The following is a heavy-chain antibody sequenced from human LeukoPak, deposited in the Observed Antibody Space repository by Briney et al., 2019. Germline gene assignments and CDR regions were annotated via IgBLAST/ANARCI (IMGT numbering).Heavy chain of an antibody. CDR3: MRGYGYHHY. CDR2: IKQDGSEK. D-gene: IGHD5-18*01. CDR1: GFTFSSYW. Sequence: PGGSLRLSCAASGFTFSSYWRSWVRQAPGKGLEWVANIKQDGSEKYYIDSVKGRFTISRDNDKNSLYLQMNSLRAEDTAVYYCMRGYGYHHYWGQGTLVTVSS. V-gene: IGHV3-7*03. J-gene: IGHJ4*02.